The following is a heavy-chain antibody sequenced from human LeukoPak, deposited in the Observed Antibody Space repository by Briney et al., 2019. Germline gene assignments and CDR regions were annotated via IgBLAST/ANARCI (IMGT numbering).Heavy chain of an antibody. CDR2: IYYSGYT. J-gene: IGHJ4*02. CDR1: GGSISSSDYY. V-gene: IGHV4-39*07. Sequence: TSETLSLTCTVSGGSISSSDYYWGWIRQPPGKGLEWIASIYYSGYTYYNPSLKSRVTISIDTSKNQFSLKVNSVTAADTAVYSCARERGSRPRRFDYWGQGTLVTVSS. CDR3: ARERGSRPRRFDY. D-gene: IGHD3-16*01.